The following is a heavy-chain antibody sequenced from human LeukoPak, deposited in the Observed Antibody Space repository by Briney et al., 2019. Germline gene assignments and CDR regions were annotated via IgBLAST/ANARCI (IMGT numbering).Heavy chain of an antibody. CDR1: GYTFSGYY. CDR2: INPNSGGT. J-gene: IGHJ6*03. D-gene: IGHD6-13*01. V-gene: IGHV1-2*02. CDR3: ARGRQLGNYHYYMDV. Sequence: ASVKVSCKASGYTFSGYYMHWVRQAPGQGLEWMGWINPNSGGTYYAQKFQGRVTMTRDTSISTAYMELSRLRSDDTAVYYCARGRQLGNYHYYMDVWGKGTTVTVSS.